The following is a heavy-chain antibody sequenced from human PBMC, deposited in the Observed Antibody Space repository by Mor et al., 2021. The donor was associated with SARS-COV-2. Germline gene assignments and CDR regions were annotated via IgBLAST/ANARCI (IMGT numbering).Heavy chain of an antibody. CDR3: ARGGGSLTGYYYYFDY. V-gene: IGHV3-64*01. Sequence: IFIISRDNSKNTLYLQMGSLRPEDMAVYYCARGGGSLTGYYYYFDYWGQGTLVTVSS. D-gene: IGHD3-9*01. J-gene: IGHJ4*02.